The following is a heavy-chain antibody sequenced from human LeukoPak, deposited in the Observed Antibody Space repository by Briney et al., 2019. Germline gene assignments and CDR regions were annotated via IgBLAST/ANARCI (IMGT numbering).Heavy chain of an antibody. J-gene: IGHJ4*02. CDR1: GGSVSSGSDY. V-gene: IGHV4-61*01. D-gene: IGHD3-10*01. CDR3: ARGQAALWFGEL. Sequence: SETLSLTCTVSGGSVSSGSDYWSWIRQPPGKGLEWIWHISYSGSTNYNPSLKSRVTISLDTSKNQLSLKLSSVTTADTAVYYCARGQAALWFGELWGQGTLVTVSS. CDR2: ISYSGST.